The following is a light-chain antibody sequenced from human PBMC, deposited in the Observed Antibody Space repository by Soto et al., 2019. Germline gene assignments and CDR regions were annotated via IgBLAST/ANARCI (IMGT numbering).Light chain of an antibody. CDR1: QSLLYNNTFNY. V-gene: IGKV2-28*01. Sequence: EIVMTQSPLTLPVTPGEPASMSCRSSQSLLYNNTFNYLDWYLQKPGQSPHLLIYLGSNRASGVPDRFSGSGSGKDFSLKISRVEAEDVGTYYCMQALQSLTFGQGTRLEIQ. CDR3: MQALQSLT. CDR2: LGS. J-gene: IGKJ5*01.